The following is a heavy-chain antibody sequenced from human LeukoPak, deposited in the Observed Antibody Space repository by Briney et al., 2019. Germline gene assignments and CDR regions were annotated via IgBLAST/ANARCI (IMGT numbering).Heavy chain of an antibody. V-gene: IGHV3-23*01. J-gene: IGHJ5*02. CDR2: ISGSGGST. CDR1: GFTFSSYA. D-gene: IGHD6-13*01. Sequence: GGSLRLSCAASGFTFSSYAMSWVRQAPGKGLEWVSAISGSGGSTYYADSVKGRFTISRDNSKNTLYLQMNSLRAEDTAVYYCAKDYSSSWPAANNWFDPWGQGTLVTVPP. CDR3: AKDYSSSWPAANNWFDP.